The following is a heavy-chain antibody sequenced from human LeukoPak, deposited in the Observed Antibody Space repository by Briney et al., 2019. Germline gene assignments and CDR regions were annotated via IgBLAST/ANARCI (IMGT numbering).Heavy chain of an antibody. CDR1: GGAVNSYY. J-gene: IGHJ4*02. D-gene: IGHD6-19*01. CDR2: ISHSGNT. V-gene: IGHV4-59*02. CDR3: ARGLLNNVGWYNFDY. Sequence: SETLSLTCTVSGGAVNSYYWSWIRQTPGKGLEWIGYISHSGNTDYAPSPKSRVTMSLDTSKNQFALKLSSVTAADTALYYCARGLLNNVGWYNFDYWGQGTLVTVSS.